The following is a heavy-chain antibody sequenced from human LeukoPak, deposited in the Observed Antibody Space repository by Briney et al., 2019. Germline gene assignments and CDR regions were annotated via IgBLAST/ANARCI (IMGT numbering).Heavy chain of an antibody. V-gene: IGHV1-8*01. Sequence: ASVKVSCKASGDTFIISDINWVRQATGQGLEWLGWMNPNSGNTGHAQKFQGRVTMTRNTSISTAYMELTDLRSEDTAVYYCARVTAAGTWTFDTWGQGTTVTVSS. J-gene: IGHJ3*02. CDR3: ARVTAAGTWTFDT. CDR2: MNPNSGNT. CDR1: GDTFIISD. D-gene: IGHD6-13*01.